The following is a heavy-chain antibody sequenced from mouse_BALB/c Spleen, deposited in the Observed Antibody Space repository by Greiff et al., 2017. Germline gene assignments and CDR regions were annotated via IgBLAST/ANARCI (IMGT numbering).Heavy chain of an antibody. CDR2: IWTGGGT. D-gene: IGHD1-1*01. CDR3: VRDRYYGSSPWYFDV. Sequence: VKLVESGPGLVAPSQSLSITCTVSGFSLTSYDISWIRQPPGKGLEWLGVIWTGGGTNYNSAFMSRLSISKDNSKSQVFLKMNSLQTDDTAIYYCVRDRYYGSSPWYFDVWGAGTTVTVSS. CDR1: GFSLTSYD. V-gene: IGHV2-9-2*01. J-gene: IGHJ1*01.